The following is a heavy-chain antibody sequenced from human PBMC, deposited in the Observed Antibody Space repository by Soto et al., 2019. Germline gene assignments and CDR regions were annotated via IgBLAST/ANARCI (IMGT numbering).Heavy chain of an antibody. D-gene: IGHD1-1*01. Sequence: QVQLQESGPGLVKPSQTLSLTCTVSGGSISSGGYHWSWIRQHPGKGLEWIGYIYYSGSTYYNPSLKSRVTISVDTSKNQFSLKLSSVTAADTAVYYCARVLSRGTDDYWGQGTLVTVSS. V-gene: IGHV4-31*03. CDR1: GGSISSGGYH. CDR3: ARVLSRGTDDY. CDR2: IYYSGST. J-gene: IGHJ4*02.